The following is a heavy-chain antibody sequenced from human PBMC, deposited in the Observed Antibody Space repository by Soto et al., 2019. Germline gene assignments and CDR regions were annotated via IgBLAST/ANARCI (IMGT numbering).Heavy chain of an antibody. D-gene: IGHD7-27*01. CDR3: ATGRGHWGRFDY. CDR1: GFTFNSSA. V-gene: IGHV3-23*01. CDR2: ISGSGGRP. Sequence: EVQLLESGGGLVQPGGSLRLSCAASGFTFNSSAMSWVRQAPGKGLEWVSTISGSGGRPDYADSLKGRFTISRDSSKNTLYLQMNSLRAEDTAVYYCATGRGHWGRFDYWGQGTLVTVSS. J-gene: IGHJ4*02.